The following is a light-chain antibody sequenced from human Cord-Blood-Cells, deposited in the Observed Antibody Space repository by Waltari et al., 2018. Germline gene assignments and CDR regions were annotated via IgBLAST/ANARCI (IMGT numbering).Light chain of an antibody. CDR1: SSDVVGYHS. Sequence: SALTQPRSVSASTGPSLPIPCTGTSSDVVGYHSVSWYQQHPGKPPKLMIYDVSKRPAGVPDRFSGSKSGNTASLTISGLQAEDEADYYCCSYAGSYAYVFGAVTKVTVL. V-gene: IGLV2-11*01. CDR3: CSYAGSYAYV. J-gene: IGLJ1*01. CDR2: DVS.